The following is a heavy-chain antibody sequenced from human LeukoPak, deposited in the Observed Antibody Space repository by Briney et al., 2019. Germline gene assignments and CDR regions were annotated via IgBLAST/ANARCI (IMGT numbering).Heavy chain of an antibody. CDR2: ISASGGST. CDR3: AKGHYDVLTGYSDY. J-gene: IGHJ4*02. Sequence: GGSLRLSCAASGFTFSSYAMSWVRQAPGQGLEWVSGISASGGSTHHADPMKGRLTISRDNSKNTVYLQMNSLRAEDTAVYYCAKGHYDVLTGYSDYWGQGTLVTVSS. D-gene: IGHD3-9*01. V-gene: IGHV3-23*01. CDR1: GFTFSSYA.